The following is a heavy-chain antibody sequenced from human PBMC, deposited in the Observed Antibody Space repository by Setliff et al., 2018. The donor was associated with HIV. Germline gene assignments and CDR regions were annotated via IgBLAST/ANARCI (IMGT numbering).Heavy chain of an antibody. Sequence: SETLSLTCTVSGGSISSHYWSWIRQPPGKGLEWIGSVYYSWSTNYNPSLKSRITISLDKSMSQFSLKLGSVTAAYTAVYFCPPVVTLAFCHDGSCPAFDSWGQGVLFTVSS. V-gene: IGHV4-59*11. D-gene: IGHD3-10*01. CDR2: VYYSWST. CDR3: PPVVTLAFCHDGSCPAFDS. CDR1: GGSISSHY. J-gene: IGHJ4*02.